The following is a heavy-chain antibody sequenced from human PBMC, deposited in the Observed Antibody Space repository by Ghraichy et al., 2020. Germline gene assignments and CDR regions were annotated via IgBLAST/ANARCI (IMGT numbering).Heavy chain of an antibody. Sequence: GGSLRLSCAASGFTFSSYWMSWVRQAPGKGLEWVANIKQDGSEKYYVDSVRGRFTISRDNAKKSLFLQMNRLRAEDTAVYYCARVTGLDWYFDLWGRGTLVTVSS. CDR1: GFTFSSYW. D-gene: IGHD1-20*01. J-gene: IGHJ2*01. CDR3: ARVTGLDWYFDL. CDR2: IKQDGSEK. V-gene: IGHV3-7*04.